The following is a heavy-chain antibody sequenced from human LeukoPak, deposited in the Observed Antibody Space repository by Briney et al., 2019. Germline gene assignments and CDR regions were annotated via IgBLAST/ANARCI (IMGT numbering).Heavy chain of an antibody. CDR3: ARSRTSGANWFDP. V-gene: IGHV3-74*01. D-gene: IGHD3-10*01. J-gene: IGHJ5*02. CDR1: GFTFSYYW. CDR2: INSDGSST. Sequence: GGSLRLSCAASGFTFSYYWMHWVRHTPGKGLVWVSRINSDGSSTIYADSVKGRFTISRDNAKNPLYLQMNSLRAEDTAVYYCARSRTSGANWFDPWGQGTLVTVSS.